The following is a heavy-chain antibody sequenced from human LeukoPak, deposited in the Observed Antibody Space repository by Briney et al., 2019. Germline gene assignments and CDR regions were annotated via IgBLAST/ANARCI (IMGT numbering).Heavy chain of an antibody. Sequence: GASVKVSCKASGGTFSSYAISWVRQAPGQGLKWMGGIIPIFGTANYAQKFQGRVTITADKSTSTAYMELSSLRSEDTAVYYCAGGRYVQLWFGDYWGQGTLVTVSS. CDR2: IIPIFGTA. CDR1: GGTFSSYA. V-gene: IGHV1-69*06. CDR3: AGGRYVQLWFGDY. D-gene: IGHD5-18*01. J-gene: IGHJ4*02.